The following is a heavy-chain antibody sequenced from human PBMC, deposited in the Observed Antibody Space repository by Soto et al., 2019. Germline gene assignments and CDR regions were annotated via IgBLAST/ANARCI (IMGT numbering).Heavy chain of an antibody. CDR2: IYYSWSN. J-gene: IGHJ2*01. CDR3: ASFFFFQAADGIRDTVPVSAFLLNRSSDL. D-gene: IGHD6-13*01. Sequence: PGKGLEWMGYIYYSWSNYYNPSLKSRVTISVDTSKTQFSLKLSSVTAADTAVYYCASFFFFQAADGIRDTVPVSAFLLNRSSDL. V-gene: IGHV4-31*02.